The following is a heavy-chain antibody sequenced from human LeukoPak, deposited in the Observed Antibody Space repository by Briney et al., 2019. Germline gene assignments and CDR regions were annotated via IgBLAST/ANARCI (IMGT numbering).Heavy chain of an antibody. Sequence: SVKVSCKASGVTFSSYGISWVRQAPGQGLEWMGGIIPISVTANYAQMFQNRVTITADESTSTPYMELSSLRSEDTAVYYCARAGLGSYPWGQGTLVTVSS. J-gene: IGHJ4*02. V-gene: IGHV1-69*13. CDR1: GVTFSSYG. CDR2: IIPISVTA. D-gene: IGHD3-16*02. CDR3: ARAGLGSYP.